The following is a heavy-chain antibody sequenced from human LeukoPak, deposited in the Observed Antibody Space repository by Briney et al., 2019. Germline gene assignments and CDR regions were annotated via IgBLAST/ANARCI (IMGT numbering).Heavy chain of an antibody. Sequence: GGSLRLSCAASGFTFSSNLMHWVRQGPGKGLVWVSHINSDGRSTRYADSVKGRFTISRDNSKNTLYLQMNSLRAEDTAVYYCARVPDAYSSGWYDYWGQGTLVTVSS. V-gene: IGHV3-74*01. D-gene: IGHD6-13*01. J-gene: IGHJ4*02. CDR2: INSDGRST. CDR1: GFTFSSNL. CDR3: ARVPDAYSSGWYDY.